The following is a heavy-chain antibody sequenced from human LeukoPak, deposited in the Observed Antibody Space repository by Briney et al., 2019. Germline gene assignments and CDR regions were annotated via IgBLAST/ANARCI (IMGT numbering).Heavy chain of an antibody. J-gene: IGHJ5*02. V-gene: IGHV3-48*03. CDR2: ISSSGSTI. CDR3: ARRAGGLARNNWFDP. Sequence: GGSLRLSCAASGFTFSSYEMNWVRQAPGKGLEWVSYISSSGSTIYYADSVKGRFTISRDNSKNTLYLQMNSLRAEDTAVYYCARRAGGLARNNWFDPWGQGTLVTVSS. D-gene: IGHD3-16*01. CDR1: GFTFSSYE.